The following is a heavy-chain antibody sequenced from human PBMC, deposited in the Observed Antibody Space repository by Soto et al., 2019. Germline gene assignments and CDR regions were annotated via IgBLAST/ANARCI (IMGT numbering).Heavy chain of an antibody. CDR3: ARQERFGELFYSHGMDV. Sequence: PGESLKISCKGSGYSFTSYWISWVRQMPGKGLEWMGRIDPSDSYTNYSPSFQGHVTISADKSISTAYLQWSSLKASDTAMYYCARQERFGELFYSHGMDVWGQGTTVTVSS. J-gene: IGHJ6*02. V-gene: IGHV5-10-1*01. CDR2: IDPSDSYT. CDR1: GYSFTSYW. D-gene: IGHD3-10*01.